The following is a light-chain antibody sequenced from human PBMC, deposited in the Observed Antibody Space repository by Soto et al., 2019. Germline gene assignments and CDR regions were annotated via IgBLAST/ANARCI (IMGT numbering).Light chain of an antibody. V-gene: IGLV4-60*02. CDR2: LEGSGSY. Sequence: QAVLTQSSSASASLGSSVKLTCTLSSGHSSDIIAWHQQQPGKAPRYLMKLEGSGSYNKGSRVPDRFSGSSSGADRYLTIPNLQFEDEADYYCETWDSNTHVFGTGTKVTVL. J-gene: IGLJ1*01. CDR3: ETWDSNTHV. CDR1: SGHSSDI.